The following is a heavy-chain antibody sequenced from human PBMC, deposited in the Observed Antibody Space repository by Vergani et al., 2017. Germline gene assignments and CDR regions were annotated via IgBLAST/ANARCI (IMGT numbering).Heavy chain of an antibody. D-gene: IGHD2-21*02. CDR3: ARHRGDNDRGGMDV. CDR2: IYHSGST. CDR1: GASIRSSNYY. J-gene: IGHJ6*02. Sequence: QLQLQESGPGLVKPSATLSLTCSVSGASIRSSNYYWGWIRQPPGKGLEWIGSIYHSGSTYNNPSLKSRVTISVDTSKNQFSLKLSSVTAADTAVYYCARHRGDNDRGGMDVWGQGTTVTVSS. V-gene: IGHV4-39*01.